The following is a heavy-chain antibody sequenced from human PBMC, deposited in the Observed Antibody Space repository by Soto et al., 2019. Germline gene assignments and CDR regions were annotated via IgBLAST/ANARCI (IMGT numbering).Heavy chain of an antibody. V-gene: IGHV4-30-4*01. CDR3: ARVPLVGPKSRSVKPDDYGFDY. J-gene: IGHJ4*02. CDR1: GGSISSGDYY. Sequence: QVQLQESGPGLVKPSQTLSLTCTVSGGSISSGDYYWSWIRQPPGKGLEWIGYIYYSGSTYYNPPLKSRVTISVDTSKNQFSLKLSSVTAADTAVYYCARVPLVGPKSRSVKPDDYGFDYWGQGSLVTVSS. CDR2: IYYSGST. D-gene: IGHD3-16*01.